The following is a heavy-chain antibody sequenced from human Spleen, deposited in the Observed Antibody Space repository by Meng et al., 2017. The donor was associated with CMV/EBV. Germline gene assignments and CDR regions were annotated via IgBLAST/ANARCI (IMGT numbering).Heavy chain of an antibody. D-gene: IGHD2-2*01. CDR3: AKGVVVVPAAIWDYYGMDV. J-gene: IGHJ6*02. CDR1: GFTFSSYA. Sequence: GESLKISRAASGFTFSSYAMHWVRQAPGKGLEWVSVIYSGGSSTYYADSVKGRFTISRDNSKNTLYLQMNSLRAEDTAVYYCAKGVVVVPAAIWDYYGMDVWGQGTTVTVSS. V-gene: IGHV3-23*03. CDR2: IYSGGSST.